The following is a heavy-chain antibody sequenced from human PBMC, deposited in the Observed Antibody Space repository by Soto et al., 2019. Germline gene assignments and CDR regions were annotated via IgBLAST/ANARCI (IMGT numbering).Heavy chain of an antibody. Sequence: KISCQGSGYRFTSYWIGWVRQIPGKGLEWMGRISAYNGNTNYAQKLQGRVTMTTDTSTSTAYMELRSLRSDDTAVYYCARDLPYYDSSGYDGPHRDYFDYWGQGTLVTVSS. CDR2: ISAYNGNT. J-gene: IGHJ4*02. D-gene: IGHD3-22*01. CDR1: GYRFTSYW. CDR3: ARDLPYYDSSGYDGPHRDYFDY. V-gene: IGHV1-18*04.